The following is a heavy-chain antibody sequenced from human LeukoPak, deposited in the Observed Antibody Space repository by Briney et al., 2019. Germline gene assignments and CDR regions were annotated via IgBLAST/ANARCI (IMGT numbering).Heavy chain of an antibody. CDR1: GGSISSGSYY. CDR2: IYTSGST. V-gene: IGHV4-61*02. Sequence: PSQTLSLTCTVSGGSISSGSYYWSWIRQPAGRGLEWIGRIYTSGSTNYNPSLKSRVTISVDTSKNQFSLKLSSVTAADTAVYYCAREGYSSGCDYWGQGTLVTVSS. CDR3: AREGYSSGCDY. D-gene: IGHD6-19*01. J-gene: IGHJ4*02.